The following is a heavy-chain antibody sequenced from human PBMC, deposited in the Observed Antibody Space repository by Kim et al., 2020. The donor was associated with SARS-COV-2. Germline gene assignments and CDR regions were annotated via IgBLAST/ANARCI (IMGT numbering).Heavy chain of an antibody. V-gene: IGHV3-23*01. CDR3: AKDPYYDFWSGYYFDY. Sequence: DYVKGRFTIARDNSKNTLYLQMNGQRAEDTAVYYCAKDPYYDFWSGYYFDYWGQGTLVTVSS. J-gene: IGHJ4*02. D-gene: IGHD3-3*01.